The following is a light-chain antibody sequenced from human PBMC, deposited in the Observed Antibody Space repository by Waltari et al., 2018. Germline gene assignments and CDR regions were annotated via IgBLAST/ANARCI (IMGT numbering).Light chain of an antibody. CDR1: QSVSSNY. J-gene: IGKJ2*01. CDR3: QQYGRSWNT. Sequence: EIVLTQSPGTLSLSPGERATLSCRASQSVSSNYLAWYQQRPGQAPRLLIHGSSSRATGIPDRFSGSGSGTDFTRTISRLEPEDLAVYYCQQYGRSWNTFGQGTKLEIK. CDR2: GSS. V-gene: IGKV3-20*01.